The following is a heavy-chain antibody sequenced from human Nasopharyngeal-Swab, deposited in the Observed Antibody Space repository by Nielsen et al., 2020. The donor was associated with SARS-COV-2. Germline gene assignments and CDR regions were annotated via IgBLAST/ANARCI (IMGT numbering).Heavy chain of an antibody. Sequence: SETLSLTCTVSGGSVSSDNYYWSWIRQPAGKGLEWIGRVYTSGSTNYHPPLKRRVTISADTSRNQFFLKLRSVTAADTAVYYCARVALNYFGSGTYKDYWGQGTLVTVSS. D-gene: IGHD3-10*01. CDR2: VYTSGST. J-gene: IGHJ4*02. CDR3: ARVALNYFGSGTYKDY. CDR1: GGSVSSDNYY. V-gene: IGHV4-61*02.